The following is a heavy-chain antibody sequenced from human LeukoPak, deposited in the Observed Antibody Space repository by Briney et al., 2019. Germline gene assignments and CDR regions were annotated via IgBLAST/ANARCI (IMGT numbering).Heavy chain of an antibody. CDR2: INPNSGGT. J-gene: IGHJ6*03. V-gene: IGHV1-2*02. CDR3: ARGPRRYCSSTSCPPTLNYYYYMDV. Sequence: ASVKVSCKPSGYTFTGHKIHWVRQAPGQGLEWMGWINPNSGGTNYAQKFQGRVTMTRDTSISTAYMELSRLRSDDTAVYYCARGPRRYCSSTSCPPTLNYYYYMDVWGKGTTVTISS. D-gene: IGHD2-2*01. CDR1: GYTFTGHK.